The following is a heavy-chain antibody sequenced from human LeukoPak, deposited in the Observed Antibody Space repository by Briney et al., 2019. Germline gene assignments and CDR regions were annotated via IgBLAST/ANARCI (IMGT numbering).Heavy chain of an antibody. CDR1: GFTFSSYE. D-gene: IGHD1-7*01. V-gene: IGHV3-48*03. J-gene: IGHJ4*02. CDR2: ISSSGSSI. CDR3: ARDELGTTGYFDY. Sequence: GGSLRLSCAASGFTFSSYEMNWVRQAPGKGLEWVSYISSSGSSIYYADSVKGRFTISRDNTKNSLYLQMNSLRAEDTSVYYCARDELGTTGYFDYWGQGTLVTVSS.